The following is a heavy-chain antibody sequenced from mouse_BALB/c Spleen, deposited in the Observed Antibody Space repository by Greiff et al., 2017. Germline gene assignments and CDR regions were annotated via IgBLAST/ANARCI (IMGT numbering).Heavy chain of an antibody. Sequence: QVQLQQSGAELVRPGPSVKVSCKATGYAFTNYLIEWVKQRPGQGLEWIGVINPGSGGTNYNEKFKGKATLTADKSSSTAYMQLSSLTSDDSAVDVCARGDGYREGHWGQGTTRTVSS. CDR3: ARGDGYREGH. J-gene: IGHJ2*01. CDR1: GYAFTNYL. D-gene: IGHD2-3*01. CDR2: INPGSGGT. V-gene: IGHV1-54*03.